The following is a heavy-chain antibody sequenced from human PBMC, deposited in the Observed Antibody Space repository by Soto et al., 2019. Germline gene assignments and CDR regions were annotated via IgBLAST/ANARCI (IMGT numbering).Heavy chain of an antibody. D-gene: IGHD6-6*01. CDR3: AKEHSSSSFSYYFDY. J-gene: IGHJ4*02. CDR1: GFTLSSYA. CDR2: ISGGGGST. Sequence: VGSLRLSCAASGFTLSSYAMSWVRQAPGKGLEWVSAISGGGGSTYYADSVKGRFTISRDNSKNTLYLQMNSLRAEDTAVYYCAKEHSSSSFSYYFDYWGQGTPVTVSS. V-gene: IGHV3-23*01.